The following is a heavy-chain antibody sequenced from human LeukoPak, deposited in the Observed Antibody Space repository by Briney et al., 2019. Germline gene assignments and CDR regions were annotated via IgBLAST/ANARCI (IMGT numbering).Heavy chain of an antibody. Sequence: GESLKISCKGPGDSFTSYWIAWVRQMPGKGLEWMGIIYPGDSDTRYSPSFEGHVTISADKSISTAYLQWSSLKASDTAMYYCARRKAVAVVTYFDYWGQGTLVTVSS. CDR1: GDSFTSYW. V-gene: IGHV5-51*01. D-gene: IGHD6-13*01. CDR3: ARRKAVAVVTYFDY. CDR2: IYPGDSDT. J-gene: IGHJ4*02.